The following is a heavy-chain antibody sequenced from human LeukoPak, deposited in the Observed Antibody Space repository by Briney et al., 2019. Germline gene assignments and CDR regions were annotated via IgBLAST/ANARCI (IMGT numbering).Heavy chain of an antibody. J-gene: IGHJ4*02. CDR3: GKISAAAVHY. CDR2: IYHSGST. CDR1: GGSISSGGYS. V-gene: IGHV4-30-2*02. Sequence: SETLSLTCAVSGGSISSGGYSWSWIRQPPGRGLEWIGYIYHSGSTYYNPSLKSRVTISVDRSKNQFSLKLSSVTAADTAVYYCGKISAAAVHYWGQGMLVTVSS. D-gene: IGHD6-13*01.